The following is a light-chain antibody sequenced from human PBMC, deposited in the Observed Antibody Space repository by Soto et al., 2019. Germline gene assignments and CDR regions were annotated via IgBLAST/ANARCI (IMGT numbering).Light chain of an antibody. V-gene: IGLV2-23*01. CDR1: GSDVGAYSL. CDR3: CSYAGTVAYV. Sequence: QSALTQPASVSGSPGQSITISCAGTGSDVGAYSLVSWYQQHPGKAPTLIICEGNTRPSGISNRFSGSKSGDTASLTISGLQAEDEADYFCCSYAGTVAYVFGTGTKLTVL. J-gene: IGLJ1*01. CDR2: EGN.